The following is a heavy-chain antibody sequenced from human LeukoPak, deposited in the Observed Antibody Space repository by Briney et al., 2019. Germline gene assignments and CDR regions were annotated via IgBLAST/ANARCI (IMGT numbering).Heavy chain of an antibody. Sequence: GGFLRLSCAASGFTFSSYWMHWVRQAPGKGLVWASRIKSDGSSTTYADSVKGRFTISRDNAKNTLYLQMNSLRAEDTAVYYCATNYYGSGPDHWGQGTLVTVSS. D-gene: IGHD3-10*01. J-gene: IGHJ4*02. V-gene: IGHV3-74*01. CDR1: GFTFSSYW. CDR2: IKSDGSST. CDR3: ATNYYGSGPDH.